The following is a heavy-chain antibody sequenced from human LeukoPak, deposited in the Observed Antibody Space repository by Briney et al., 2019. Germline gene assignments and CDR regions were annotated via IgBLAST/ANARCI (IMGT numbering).Heavy chain of an antibody. V-gene: IGHV3-30*02. D-gene: IGHD1-26*01. J-gene: IGHJ4*02. CDR3: ARDPEGAPDY. CDR2: IRYDGSKK. Sequence: GGSLRLSCAASGFTFSSYGMHWVRQAPGKGLEWVAFIRYDGSKKYYADSVKGRFTISRDNSKNTLYLQMNSLRAEDTAVYYCARDPEGAPDYWGQGTLVTVSS. CDR1: GFTFSSYG.